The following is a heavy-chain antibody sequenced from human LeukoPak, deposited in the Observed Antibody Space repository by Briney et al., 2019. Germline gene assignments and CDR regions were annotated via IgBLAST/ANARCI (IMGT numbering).Heavy chain of an antibody. CDR3: ARSPGPRDSFDY. CDR1: GYTFTSYY. J-gene: IGHJ4*02. V-gene: IGHV1-46*03. CDR2: INPSGGST. Sequence: ASVKVSCKASGYTFTSYYIHWVRQAPGQGLEWMGIINPSGGSTSYTQKLQGRVTMTRDTSTSTVYMELNSLRSEDTAVYYCARSPGPRDSFDYWGQGTLVTVSS. D-gene: IGHD5-24*01.